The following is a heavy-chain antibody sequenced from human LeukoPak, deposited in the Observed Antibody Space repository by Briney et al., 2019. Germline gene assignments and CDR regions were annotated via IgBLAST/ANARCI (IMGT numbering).Heavy chain of an antibody. D-gene: IGHD2-2*01. CDR1: GFTFSSYA. J-gene: IGHJ4*02. CDR3: AKEDIVVVPAARGYYFDY. Sequence: GGSLRLSCAASGFTFSSYAMSWVRQAPGKGLEWVSAISGSGGRKYYADSVKGRFTISRDNSKNTLYLQMNSLRAEDTAVYYCAKEDIVVVPAARGYYFDYWGQGTLVTVSS. CDR2: ISGSGGRK. V-gene: IGHV3-23*01.